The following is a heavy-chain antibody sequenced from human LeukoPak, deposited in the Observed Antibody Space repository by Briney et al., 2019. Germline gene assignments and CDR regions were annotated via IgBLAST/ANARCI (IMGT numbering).Heavy chain of an antibody. Sequence: SQTLSLTCAISGDSVSSNSAAWNWIRQSPSTGLEWLGRIYYRSEWSTDYAVSLESRIVISADTSKNQFSLQLSSVTPEDTATYYCAFGWSLPSWGQGTLVTVSS. CDR2: IYYRSEWST. J-gene: IGHJ5*02. CDR3: AFGWSLPS. D-gene: IGHD3-9*01. V-gene: IGHV6-1*01. CDR1: GDSVSSNSAA.